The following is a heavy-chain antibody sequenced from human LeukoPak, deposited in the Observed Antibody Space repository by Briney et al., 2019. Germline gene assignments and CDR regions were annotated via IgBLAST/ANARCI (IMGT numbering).Heavy chain of an antibody. Sequence: GGSLRLSCAASGFSFSDYYMSWIRQAPGKGLEWVSGITSGGKTYYAGSVKGRFTISRDNSENTVSLQMNSLRAEDTAIYYCVKPVVPADAFDVWGQGTMVTVSS. V-gene: IGHV3-53*01. CDR2: ITSGGKT. CDR1: GFSFSDYY. CDR3: VKPVVPADAFDV. J-gene: IGHJ3*01. D-gene: IGHD2-2*01.